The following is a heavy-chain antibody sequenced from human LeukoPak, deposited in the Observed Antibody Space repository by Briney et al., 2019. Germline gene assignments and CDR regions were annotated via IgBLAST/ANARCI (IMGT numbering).Heavy chain of an antibody. CDR1: GGSISSYY. V-gene: IGHV4-59*01. Sequence: SETLSLTCTVSGGSISSYYWSWIRQPPGKGLEWIGYIYYGGSTNDNPSLKSRVTISLDTSKNQFSLKLSSVTAADTAVYYCARASYGSGSYYEDYFYYMDVWGKGTTVTISS. CDR2: IYYGGST. J-gene: IGHJ6*03. D-gene: IGHD3-10*01. CDR3: ARASYGSGSYYEDYFYYMDV.